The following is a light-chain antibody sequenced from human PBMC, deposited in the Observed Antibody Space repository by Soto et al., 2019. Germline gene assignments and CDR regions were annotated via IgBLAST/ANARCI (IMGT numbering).Light chain of an antibody. V-gene: IGLV2-14*01. J-gene: IGLJ1*01. CDR2: EVS. Sequence: QSALTQSASVSGSPGQSITISCTGTSTDVGGYNDVSWYQQHPGKAPKLMIYEVSNRPSGVSNRFSGSKSGNTASLTISGLQAEDEADYYCSSYTSSSTSYVFGTGTKVTVL. CDR1: STDVGGYND. CDR3: SSYTSSSTSYV.